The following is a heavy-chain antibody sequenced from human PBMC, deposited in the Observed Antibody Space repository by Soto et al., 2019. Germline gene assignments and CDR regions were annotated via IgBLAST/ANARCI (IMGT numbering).Heavy chain of an antibody. V-gene: IGHV1-2*04. Sequence: QVQLVQSGAEVKKPGASVKVSCKASGYTFTGYYMHWVRQAPGQGLEWMGWINPNSGGTNYAQKFQGWVTMTRDPSISTAYMELSRLRSDDTAVYYCARGGIGYCSGGSCYFEYYFDYWGQGTLVTVSS. CDR1: GYTFTGYY. J-gene: IGHJ4*02. CDR2: INPNSGGT. D-gene: IGHD2-15*01. CDR3: ARGGIGYCSGGSCYFEYYFDY.